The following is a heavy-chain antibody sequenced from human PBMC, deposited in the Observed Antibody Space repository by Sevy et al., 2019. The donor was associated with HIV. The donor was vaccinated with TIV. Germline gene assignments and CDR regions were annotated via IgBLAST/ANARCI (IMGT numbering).Heavy chain of an antibody. Sequence: GGSLRLSCAASGFTLSSYGMSWVRQAPGKGLKWVSSISHSGGSTYYADSVKGRFTISRDNSKNTLYLQMNSLRAEDTAVYYCAKGTLVVPAVIYYYYAMDVWGQGTTVTVSS. CDR3: AKGTLVVPAVIYYYYAMDV. D-gene: IGHD2-2*01. CDR1: GFTLSSYG. J-gene: IGHJ6*02. V-gene: IGHV3-23*01. CDR2: ISHSGGST.